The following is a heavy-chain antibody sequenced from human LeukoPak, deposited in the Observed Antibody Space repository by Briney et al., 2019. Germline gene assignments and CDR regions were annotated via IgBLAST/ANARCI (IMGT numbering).Heavy chain of an antibody. D-gene: IGHD2-15*01. CDR3: ARGPDMAVVGSYYYYGMDV. CDR2: TYYRSKWYN. V-gene: IGHV6-1*01. CDR1: GDSVSSNSAA. J-gene: IGHJ6*02. Sequence: SQTLSLTCAISGDSVSSNSAAWNWIRQSPSRGLEWLGRTYYRSKWYNDYAVSVKSRITINPDTSKNQFTLQLNSVPPEDRAVYYCARGPDMAVVGSYYYYGMDVWGQGTTVTASS.